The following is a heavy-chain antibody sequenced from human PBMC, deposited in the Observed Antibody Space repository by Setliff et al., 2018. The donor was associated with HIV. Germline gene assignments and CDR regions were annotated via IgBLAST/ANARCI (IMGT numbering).Heavy chain of an antibody. Sequence: ASVKVSCKASGYTFTDYFLHWVRQAPGQGLEWMGWISPNNGDTTIPRRFRGRVTLTGDTSINTAYLELSGLRSDDTAVYFCARAPYYYDNSGYYYGWGQGTLVTVSS. CDR1: GYTFTDYF. CDR3: ARAPYYYDNSGYYYG. CDR2: ISPNNGDT. D-gene: IGHD3-22*01. J-gene: IGHJ4*02. V-gene: IGHV1-2*02.